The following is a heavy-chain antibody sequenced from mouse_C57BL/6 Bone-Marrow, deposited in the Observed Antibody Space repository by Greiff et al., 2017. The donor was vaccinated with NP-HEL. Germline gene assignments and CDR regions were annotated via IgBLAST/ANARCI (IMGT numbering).Heavy chain of an antibody. Sequence: VQLQQSGAELVRPGASVTLSCKASGFTFTDYEMHWVKQTPVHGLEWIGAIDPETGGTAYNQKFEGKAILTADKSSSTAYMELRSLTSEDSAVYYCTRRPGSGYWGQGTTLTVSS. CDR1: GFTFTDYE. CDR3: TRRPGSGY. CDR2: IDPETGGT. D-gene: IGHD1-3*01. V-gene: IGHV1-15*01. J-gene: IGHJ2*01.